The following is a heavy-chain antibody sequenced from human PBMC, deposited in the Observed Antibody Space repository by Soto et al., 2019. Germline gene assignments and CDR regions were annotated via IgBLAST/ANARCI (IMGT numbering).Heavy chain of an antibody. D-gene: IGHD6-13*01. CDR3: AREGYSSSWYTFNYGMDV. CDR2: IYHSGST. J-gene: IGHJ6*02. CDR1: GYSISSGYY. Sequence: WETLSLTCAVSGYSISSGYYWGWIRQPPGKGLEWIGSIYHSGSTYYNPSLKSRVTISVDTSKNQFSLKLSSVTAADTAVYYCAREGYSSSWYTFNYGMDVWGQGTTVTVSS. V-gene: IGHV4-38-2*02.